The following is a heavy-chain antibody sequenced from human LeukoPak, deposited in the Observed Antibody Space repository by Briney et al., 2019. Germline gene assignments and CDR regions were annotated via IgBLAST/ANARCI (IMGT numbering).Heavy chain of an antibody. CDR2: ISAYNGNT. CDR1: GYTFTSYG. D-gene: IGHD6-19*01. J-gene: IGHJ4*02. V-gene: IGHV1-18*01. Sequence: GASVKVSCKASGYTFTSYGISWVRQAPGQGLEWMGWISAYNGNTNYAQKLQGRVTMTTDTSTSTAYMELRSLRSDDTAVYYCARPRGEWWLVRGDYFDYWGQGTLVTVSS. CDR3: ARPRGEWWLVRGDYFDY.